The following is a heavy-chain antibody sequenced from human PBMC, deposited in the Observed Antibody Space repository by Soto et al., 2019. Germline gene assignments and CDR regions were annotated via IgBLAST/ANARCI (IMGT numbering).Heavy chain of an antibody. J-gene: IGHJ4*01. Sequence: ASVKVSCKASGYTFTSYYMHWVRQAPGQGLEWMGIINPSGGSTSYAQKFQGRVTMTRDTSTSTVYMELSSLRPDDTAMYYCVKDQPALEYWGHGTLVTVSS. CDR1: GYTFTSYY. CDR3: VKDQPALEY. V-gene: IGHV1-46*01. CDR2: INPSGGST.